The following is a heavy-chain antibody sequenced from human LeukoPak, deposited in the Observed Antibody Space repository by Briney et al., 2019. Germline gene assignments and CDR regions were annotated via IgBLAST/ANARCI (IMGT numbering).Heavy chain of an antibody. CDR1: GFTVSSNY. CDR3: ARGTLDSSGYPYYYYYGMDV. V-gene: IGHV3-53*01. D-gene: IGHD3-22*01. CDR2: IYSGGST. Sequence: PGGSLRLSCAASGFTVSSNYMSWVRQAPGKGLEWVSVIYSGGSTYYADSVKGRFTISRDNSKNTLYLQVNSLRAEDTAVYYCARGTLDSSGYPYYYYYGMDVWGQGTTVTVSS. J-gene: IGHJ6*02.